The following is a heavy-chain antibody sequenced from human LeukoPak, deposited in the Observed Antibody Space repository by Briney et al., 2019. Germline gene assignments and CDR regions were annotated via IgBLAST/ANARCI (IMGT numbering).Heavy chain of an antibody. V-gene: IGHV3-64*01. Sequence: GGSLRLSCAASGITFSNYAMHWVSQAPGKGLQHVSAISSNGGSTYYANSVKGRFTISRDNSKNTLYLQMGSLRAEDMAVYYCARVGASLPDAFDVWGQGTMVTVSS. J-gene: IGHJ3*01. CDR2: ISSNGGST. CDR1: GITFSNYA. D-gene: IGHD4/OR15-4a*01. CDR3: ARVGASLPDAFDV.